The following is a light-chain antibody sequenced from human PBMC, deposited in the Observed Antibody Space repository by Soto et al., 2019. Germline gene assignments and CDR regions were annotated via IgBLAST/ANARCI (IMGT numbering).Light chain of an antibody. CDR1: QGISNY. V-gene: IGKV1-27*01. J-gene: IGKJ1*01. CDR3: QKYDSATWT. CDR2: AAS. Sequence: DIQMTQSPSSLSASVRDRVTITCRASQGISNYLAWYQQKPGKVPKLLIYAASTLQSGVPSRFSGSGSGTDFTLAISSLQPEDVATYYCQKYDSATWTFGQGTKVEIK.